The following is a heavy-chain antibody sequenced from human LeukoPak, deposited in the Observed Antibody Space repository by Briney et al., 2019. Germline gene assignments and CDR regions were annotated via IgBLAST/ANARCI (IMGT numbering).Heavy chain of an antibody. CDR1: GFTFSSYA. V-gene: IGHV3-23*01. Sequence: PGRSLRLSCAASGFTFSSYAMSWVRQAPGKGLEWVSTFSGSGGTTYYADSVKGRFTISRDNSKNTLYLQMNSLRAEDTALYYCAKYRAPSGTLDYWGQGTLVTVSS. CDR3: AKYRAPSGTLDY. CDR2: FSGSGGTT. J-gene: IGHJ4*02. D-gene: IGHD3-16*02.